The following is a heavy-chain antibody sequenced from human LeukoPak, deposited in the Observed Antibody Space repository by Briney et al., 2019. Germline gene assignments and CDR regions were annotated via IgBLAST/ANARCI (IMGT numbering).Heavy chain of an antibody. CDR2: ISSSSSYI. D-gene: IGHD6-6*01. J-gene: IGHJ6*03. Sequence: GGSLRLSCAASGFTFSSYSMNWARQAPGKGLEWVSSISSSSSYIYYADSVKGRFTISRDNAKNSLYLQMNSLRAEDTAVYYCARDLAGIAARDCYYMDVWGKGTTVTVSS. CDR3: ARDLAGIAARDCYYMDV. V-gene: IGHV3-21*01. CDR1: GFTFSSYS.